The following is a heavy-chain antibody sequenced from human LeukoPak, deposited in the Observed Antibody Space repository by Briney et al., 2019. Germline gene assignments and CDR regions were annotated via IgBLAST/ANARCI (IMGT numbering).Heavy chain of an antibody. V-gene: IGHV4-59*01. Sequence: SETLSLTCTVSGGAISSYYWSWIRQPPGKGLEWIGYIYYRGSTSYNPSLKSRVTISVDTSKNQFSLKLSSVTAAHAAVSYCARETYLWDLSAFDIWGQGTMVTVSS. CDR2: IYYRGST. CDR3: ARETYLWDLSAFDI. CDR1: GGAISSYY. J-gene: IGHJ3*02. D-gene: IGHD1-26*01.